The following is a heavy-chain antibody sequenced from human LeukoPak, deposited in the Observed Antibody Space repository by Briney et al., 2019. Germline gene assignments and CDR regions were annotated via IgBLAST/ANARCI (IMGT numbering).Heavy chain of an antibody. CDR3: ARDRSRWSIAPDADV. Sequence: NPGGSLRPSCAASGFTFSSYSMNWVRQAAGKGLEWVSSISSSSSYIYYADLVKGRFAISRDNAKSSLYLQMNSLRAEDTAVYYCARDRSRWSIAPDADVWGQGTTVTVSS. CDR1: GFTFSSYS. CDR2: ISSSSSYI. D-gene: IGHD2-15*01. V-gene: IGHV3-21*01. J-gene: IGHJ6*02.